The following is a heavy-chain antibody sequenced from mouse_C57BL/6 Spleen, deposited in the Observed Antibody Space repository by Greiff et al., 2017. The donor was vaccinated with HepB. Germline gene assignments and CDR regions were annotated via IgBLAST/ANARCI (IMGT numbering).Heavy chain of an antibody. Sequence: VQLQQSGPELVKPGASVKISCKASGYTFTDYYMNWVKQSHGKSLEWIGDINPNNGGTSYNQKFKGKATLTVDKSSSTAYMELRSLTSEDSAVYYCARHYGYLYYFDYWGQGTTLTVSS. CDR1: GYTFTDYY. J-gene: IGHJ2*01. D-gene: IGHD2-2*01. V-gene: IGHV1-26*01. CDR3: ARHYGYLYYFDY. CDR2: INPNNGGT.